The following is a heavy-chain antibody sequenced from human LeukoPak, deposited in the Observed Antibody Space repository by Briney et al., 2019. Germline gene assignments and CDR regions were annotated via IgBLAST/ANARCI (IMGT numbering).Heavy chain of an antibody. Sequence: PGGSLRLSCAASGFTFSSYSMSWVRQAPGKGLVWVSRINSDGSTTTYADSVKGRFTISRDNAKNTLYLQMNSLRAEDTAVYYCATGFFYYYYMDVWGKGTTVTVSS. CDR2: INSDGSTT. CDR1: GFTFSSYS. V-gene: IGHV3-74*01. J-gene: IGHJ6*03. D-gene: IGHD3-10*01. CDR3: ATGFFYYYYMDV.